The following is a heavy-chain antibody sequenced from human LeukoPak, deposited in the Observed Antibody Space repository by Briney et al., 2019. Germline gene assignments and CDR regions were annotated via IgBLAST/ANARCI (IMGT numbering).Heavy chain of an antibody. D-gene: IGHD3-9*01. CDR2: ISGDGSTT. Sequence: GGSLRLSCAASGFTFDDYAMHWVRQGPGKGLEWVSYISGDGSTTYYAESVKGRFTISRDNSKTSLYLQMNSLRTEDTALYYCAKAPTPTGFCMHFWGQGTLVTVSS. J-gene: IGHJ4*02. CDR3: AKAPTPTGFCMHF. V-gene: IGHV3-43*02. CDR1: GFTFDDYA.